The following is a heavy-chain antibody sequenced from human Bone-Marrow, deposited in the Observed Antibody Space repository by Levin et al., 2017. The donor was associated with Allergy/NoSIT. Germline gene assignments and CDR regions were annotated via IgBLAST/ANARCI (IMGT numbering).Heavy chain of an antibody. CDR3: ARSGNRNYFDTSASYLAY. Sequence: SQTLSLTCAVSGASFSGYSYTWLRQPPGRGLEWIGEINHSGGATYNPSLKSRVTISVDTSKSQFSLKLSSVTAADTAVYYCARSGNRNYFDTSASYLAYWDQGTLVTVSS. CDR1: GASFSGYS. V-gene: IGHV4-34*01. J-gene: IGHJ4*02. D-gene: IGHD3-22*01. CDR2: INHSGGA.